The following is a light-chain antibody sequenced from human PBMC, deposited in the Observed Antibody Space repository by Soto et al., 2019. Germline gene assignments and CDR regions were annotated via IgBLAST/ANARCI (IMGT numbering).Light chain of an antibody. CDR2: KAS. Sequence: DIQMTQSPSTLSGSVGARVTSTGRASQTISSWLAWYKQIPGKAPKILSYKASTLKSGVPSRFRGSGSGTEFTLTISSLQPEDFGTYYCLQHNSYPITFGQGTRLEIK. CDR1: QTISSW. J-gene: IGKJ5*01. V-gene: IGKV1-5*03. CDR3: LQHNSYPIT.